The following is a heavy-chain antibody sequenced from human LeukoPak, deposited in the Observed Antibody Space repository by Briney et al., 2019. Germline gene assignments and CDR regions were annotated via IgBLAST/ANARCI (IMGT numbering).Heavy chain of an antibody. CDR2: IIPIFDTA. CDR1: GGTFSSYA. Sequence: ASVKVSCKASGGTFSSYAISWVRQAPGQGLEWMGRIIPIFDTANYAQKFQGRVTITTDESTSTAYMELSSLRSEDTAVYYCASQNYDFWSGYRPVEYYYYYMDVWGKGTTVTVSS. V-gene: IGHV1-69*05. CDR3: ASQNYDFWSGYRPVEYYYYYMDV. D-gene: IGHD3-3*01. J-gene: IGHJ6*03.